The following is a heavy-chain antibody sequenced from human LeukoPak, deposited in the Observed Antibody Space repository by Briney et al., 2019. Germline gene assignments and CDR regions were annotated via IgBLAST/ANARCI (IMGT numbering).Heavy chain of an antibody. Sequence: RPGGSLRLSCAASGFTFDDYGMSWVRQAPGKGLEWVSGINWNGGSTGYADSVKGRFTISRDNAKNSLYLQMNSLRAEDTAVYYCARRYSGYDYVNYYYYMDVWGKGTTVTISS. CDR1: GFTFDDYG. CDR2: INWNGGST. V-gene: IGHV3-20*04. D-gene: IGHD5-12*01. CDR3: ARRYSGYDYVNYYYYMDV. J-gene: IGHJ6*03.